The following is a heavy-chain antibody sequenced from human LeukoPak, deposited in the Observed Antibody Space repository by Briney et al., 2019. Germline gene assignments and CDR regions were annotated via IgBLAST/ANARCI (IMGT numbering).Heavy chain of an antibody. Sequence: GGSLRLSCAASGFTFSSYSMNWVRQAPGKGLEWVSYINSIATTTYYTDSVKGRFTISRDNAKNSLYLQMNSLRAEDTAVYYCARDNGYSYGYFDYWGQGTPVTVSS. CDR1: GFTFSSYS. CDR2: INSIATTT. V-gene: IGHV3-48*04. J-gene: IGHJ4*02. D-gene: IGHD5-18*01. CDR3: ARDNGYSYGYFDY.